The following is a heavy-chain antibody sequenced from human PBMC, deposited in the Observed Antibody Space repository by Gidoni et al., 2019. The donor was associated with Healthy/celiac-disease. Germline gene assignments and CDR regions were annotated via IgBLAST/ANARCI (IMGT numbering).Heavy chain of an antibody. Sequence: QVQLVASGGGVVQPGRSLRLSCAASGFTFSSYGMRWVRQAPGKGLEWVAVIWYDGSNKYYADSVKGRFTISRDNSKNTLYLQMNSLRAEDTAVYYCARDVGYSYGSRGAFDIWGQGTMVTVSS. V-gene: IGHV3-33*01. CDR1: GFTFSSYG. D-gene: IGHD5-18*01. CDR2: IWYDGSNK. J-gene: IGHJ3*02. CDR3: ARDVGYSYGSRGAFDI.